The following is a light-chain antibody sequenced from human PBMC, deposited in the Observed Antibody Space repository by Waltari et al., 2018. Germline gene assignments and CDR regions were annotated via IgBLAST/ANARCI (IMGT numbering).Light chain of an antibody. CDR3: QTWGTGTVV. Sequence: QLVLTQSPSASAPLGASVKPTCTLSSGHSTYTLAWHQQQPEKGPRYLMRVNSDGTHSKGDGIPDRFSGSTSGGERHLTISSLQSEDEADYYCQTWGTGTVVFGGGTKLTVL. CDR2: VNSDGTH. CDR1: SGHSTYT. J-gene: IGLJ2*01. V-gene: IGLV4-69*01.